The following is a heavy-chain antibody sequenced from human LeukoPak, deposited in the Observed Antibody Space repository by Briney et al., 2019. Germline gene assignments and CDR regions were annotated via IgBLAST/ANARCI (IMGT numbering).Heavy chain of an antibody. CDR2: IRYDGSNK. V-gene: IGHV3-30*02. Sequence: GGSLRLFCAASGFTFRTYGMHWVRQAPGKGLEWVAFIRYDGSNKFYADSVKGRFTISRDNSKNTLYLQMNSLRAEDTAIYYCAKDGLGGFGDYMDVWGKGTTVTISS. CDR1: GFTFRTYG. J-gene: IGHJ6*03. CDR3: AKDGLGGFGDYMDV. D-gene: IGHD3-10*01.